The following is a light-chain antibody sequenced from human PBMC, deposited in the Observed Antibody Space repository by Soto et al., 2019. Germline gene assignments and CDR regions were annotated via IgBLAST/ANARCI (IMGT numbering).Light chain of an antibody. Sequence: MLVKHPPATFCGSASYTVTLSFRPSHSVNSHVAWYQQKPGQAPRLLLYGASTRATGIPVRFSGSGFGTEFTLTISSLQSEDFAVYYCQQYKKWPIFAQGTRLEIK. V-gene: IGKV3-15*01. CDR2: GAS. CDR3: QQYKKWPI. J-gene: IGKJ5*01. CDR1: HSVNSH.